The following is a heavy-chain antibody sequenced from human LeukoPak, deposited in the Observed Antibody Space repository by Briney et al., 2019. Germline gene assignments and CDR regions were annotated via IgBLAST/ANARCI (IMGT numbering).Heavy chain of an antibody. CDR3: ARDGGHQQLVQSGWFDP. Sequence: ASVKVSCKASGYTFTSCAMHWVRQAPGQRLEWMRWINAGNGNTKYSQKFQGRVTITRDTSASTAYMELSSLRSEDTAVYYCARDGGHQQLVQSGWFDPWGQGTLVTVSS. CDR2: INAGNGNT. CDR1: GYTFTSCA. J-gene: IGHJ5*02. V-gene: IGHV1-3*01. D-gene: IGHD6-13*01.